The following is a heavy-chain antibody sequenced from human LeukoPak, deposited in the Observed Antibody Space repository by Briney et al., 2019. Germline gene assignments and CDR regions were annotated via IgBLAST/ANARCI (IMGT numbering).Heavy chain of an antibody. J-gene: IGHJ4*02. D-gene: IGHD1-1*01. CDR3: ARRQGTTLNFDY. CDR1: GGTFSSYA. Sequence: GASVKVSCKASGGTFSSYAISWVRQAPGQGLEWMGGIIPIFGTANYAQKFQGRVTITADESTSTAYMEPSSLRSEDTAVYYCARRQGTTLNFDYWGQGTLVTVSS. CDR2: IIPIFGTA. V-gene: IGHV1-69*13.